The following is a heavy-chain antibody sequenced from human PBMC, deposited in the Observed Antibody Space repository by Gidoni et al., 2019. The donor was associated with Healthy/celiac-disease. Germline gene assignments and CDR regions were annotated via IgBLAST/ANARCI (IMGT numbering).Heavy chain of an antibody. CDR1: GGHFSSLA. D-gene: IGHD2-15*01. Sequence: QVQLVPSGAEVKKPGHSVMVSCTAPGGHFSSLAISLVRQAPGQGLEWMGGFIPICSTANYAQKIQGKVTITADESTSTAYMEMSSRRSEETAVYYCARQPIVVVGAATPPYYYCGMDVWGQGTTVTVSS. CDR3: ARQPIVVVGAATPPYYYCGMDV. V-gene: IGHV1-69*01. J-gene: IGHJ6*02. CDR2: FIPICSTA.